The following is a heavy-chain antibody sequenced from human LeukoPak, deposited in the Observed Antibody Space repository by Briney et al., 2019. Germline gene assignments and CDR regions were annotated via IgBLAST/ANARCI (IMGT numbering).Heavy chain of an antibody. J-gene: IGHJ4*02. CDR3: AKEVHTAIAVAGYFDY. Sequence: GGSLRLSCVASGFTFSSYAMSWVRQAPGKGLEWVSTISGSGGSTYYADSVKGRFTISRDNSKNTLYLQMNSLRAEDTAIYHCAKEVHTAIAVAGYFDYWGQGTLVTVSS. V-gene: IGHV3-23*01. CDR2: ISGSGGST. D-gene: IGHD6-19*01. CDR1: GFTFSSYA.